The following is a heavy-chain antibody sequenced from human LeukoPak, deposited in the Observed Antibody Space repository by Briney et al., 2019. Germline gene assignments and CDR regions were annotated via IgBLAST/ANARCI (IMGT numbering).Heavy chain of an antibody. V-gene: IGHV3-23*01. CDR3: AKHRSRAGYYYFDY. D-gene: IGHD5-24*01. CDR1: GFTSSSYA. CDR2: ISGSGGST. J-gene: IGHJ4*02. Sequence: GGSLRLSCAACGFTSSSYAMSWVRQAPGKGLEWVSAISGSGGSTYYADSVKGRFTISRDNSKNTLYLQMNSLRAEDTAVYYCAKHRSRAGYYYFDYWGQGTLVTVSS.